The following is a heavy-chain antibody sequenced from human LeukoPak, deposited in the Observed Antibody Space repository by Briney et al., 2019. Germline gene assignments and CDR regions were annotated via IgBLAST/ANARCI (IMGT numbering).Heavy chain of an antibody. CDR2: IYYSGST. CDR3: ARSPSMTWFYFDY. J-gene: IGHJ4*02. V-gene: IGHV4-59*01. Sequence: SETLSLTCTVSGGSINTYYWSWIRQPPGEGLEWIGYIYYSGSTNYNPSLKSRVTISPDTSKNQFSLKLSSVTAADTALYYCARSPSMTWFYFDYWGQGTLVTVSS. D-gene: IGHD2/OR15-2a*01. CDR1: GGSINTYY.